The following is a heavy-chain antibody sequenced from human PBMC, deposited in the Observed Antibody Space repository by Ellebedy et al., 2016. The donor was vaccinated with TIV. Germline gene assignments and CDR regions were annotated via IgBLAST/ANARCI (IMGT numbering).Heavy chain of an antibody. Sequence: ASVKVSXXASGYTFIDYTLHWVRQAPGQAFEWLGRMDPKNGETTYAQKFQGRVTMTSDASISTAYVEVSRLSSDDTALYYCARDHWGSYEYWGQGTLVTVSS. CDR3: ARDHWGSYEY. CDR2: MDPKNGET. D-gene: IGHD5-12*01. J-gene: IGHJ4*02. V-gene: IGHV1-2*02. CDR1: GYTFIDYT.